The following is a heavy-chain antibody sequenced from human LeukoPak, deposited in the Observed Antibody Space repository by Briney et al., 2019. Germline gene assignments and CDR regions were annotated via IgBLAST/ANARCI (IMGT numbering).Heavy chain of an antibody. CDR3: ARDDAVD. V-gene: IGHV1-18*04. Sequence: ASVKVSCKASGYTFTGYYMHWVRQAPGQGLEWMGWVSANNDIANYAHSLQDRVTMTTDISTNTAYMELRSLRSDDAAVYYCARDDAVDWGQGTLVTVSS. J-gene: IGHJ1*01. CDR1: GYTFTGYY. CDR2: VSANNDIA. D-gene: IGHD2-2*01.